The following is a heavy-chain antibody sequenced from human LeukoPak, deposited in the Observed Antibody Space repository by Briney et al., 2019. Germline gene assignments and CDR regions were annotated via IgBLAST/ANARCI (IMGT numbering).Heavy chain of an antibody. V-gene: IGHV3-7*01. Sequence: PGGSLRLSCVASGFTFSNFWMNWVRQAPGKGLEWVANIKQDGSDKYYVDSVKGRFTISRDNAKNSLYLQMNSLRAEDTAVYYCARVRYYDSESPCFDYWGQGTLVTVSS. CDR3: ARVRYYDSESPCFDY. CDR2: IKQDGSDK. CDR1: GFTFSNFW. J-gene: IGHJ4*02. D-gene: IGHD3-22*01.